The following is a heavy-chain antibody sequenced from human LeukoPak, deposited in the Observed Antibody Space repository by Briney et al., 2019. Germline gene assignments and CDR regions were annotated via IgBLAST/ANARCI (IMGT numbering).Heavy chain of an antibody. CDR1: GFTFSSYA. J-gene: IGHJ4*02. CDR2: ISGNGGNT. CDR3: AKHIVAVTALADWLDY. V-gene: IGHV3-23*01. Sequence: GGSLRFSCAASGFTFSSYAMSWVRQAPGKGLEWVSGISGNGGNTNYADSVKGRFTISRDNSKNTLSLQMNSLRDEDTAVYYCAKHIVAVTALADWLDYWGQGTLVTVSS. D-gene: IGHD2-21*02.